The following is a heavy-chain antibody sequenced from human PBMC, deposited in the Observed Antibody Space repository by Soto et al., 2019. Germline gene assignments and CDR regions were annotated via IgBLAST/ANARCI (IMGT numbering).Heavy chain of an antibody. CDR3: AYLPCSGGSRYWFSYSGMDV. Sequence: QITLKESGPTLVKPTQTLTLTCTFSGFSLSTSGVGVAWIRQPPGKALEWLALIYWDDDKRYRPSLETRLTITKDTPKNQVVLTITNMDFVDTATYYCAYLPCSGGSRYWFSYSGMDVWGQGTTVTVSS. D-gene: IGHD2-15*01. V-gene: IGHV2-5*02. CDR1: GFSLSTSGVG. CDR2: IYWDDDK. J-gene: IGHJ6*02.